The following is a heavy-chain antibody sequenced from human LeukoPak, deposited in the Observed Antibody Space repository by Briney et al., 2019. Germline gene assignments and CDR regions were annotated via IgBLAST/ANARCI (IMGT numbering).Heavy chain of an antibody. V-gene: IGHV4-59*08. CDR3: ARVVIGGGDCCFDY. CDR1: GGSISSXX. Sequence: SGGSISSXXXXXXRQXPGKXXXXXGYIYYSGSTYYNRSLKSRVTISVDTSKNQFSLKLSSVTAADTAVYYCARVVIGGGDCCFDYWGQGTLVTVSS. CDR2: IYYSGST. J-gene: IGHJ4*02. D-gene: IGHD2-21*02.